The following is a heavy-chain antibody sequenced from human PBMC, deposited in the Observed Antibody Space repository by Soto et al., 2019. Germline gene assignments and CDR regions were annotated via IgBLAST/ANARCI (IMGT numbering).Heavy chain of an antibody. CDR2: IYYSGST. Sequence: SETLSLTCTVSGGPISSSSYYWGWIRQPPGKGLEWIGSIYYSGSTYYNPSLKSRVTISVDTSKNQFSLKLSSVTAADAGVYYCARGAGDGVEIWGQGTMGTVS. V-gene: IGHV4-39*07. CDR3: ARGAGDGVEI. D-gene: IGHD7-27*01. CDR1: GGPISSSSYY. J-gene: IGHJ3*02.